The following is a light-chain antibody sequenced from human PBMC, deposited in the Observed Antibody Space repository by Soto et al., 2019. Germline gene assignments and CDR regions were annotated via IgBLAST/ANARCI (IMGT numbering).Light chain of an antibody. CDR1: QSVSKNY. V-gene: IGKV3-20*01. CDR2: GAS. J-gene: IGKJ1*01. Sequence: EIWLTQYPGTLSLSPGERATLSCRASQSVSKNYLAWYKQKPCQAPRLLIYGASNRATGIPDRFSGSASGTEFTLTISRMEPEDFAVYYCQQYGSSGTFGQGTKVDIK. CDR3: QQYGSSGT.